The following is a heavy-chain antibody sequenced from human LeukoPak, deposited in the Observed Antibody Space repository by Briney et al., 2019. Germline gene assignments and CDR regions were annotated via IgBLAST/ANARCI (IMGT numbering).Heavy chain of an antibody. CDR1: GGSIGSYF. CDR3: ARAGESLPPNYGMDV. V-gene: IGHV4-59*01. Sequence: SETLSLTCTVSGGSIGSYFWNWIRQPPGKGLEWIGYIYYSGSTNYNPSLKSRVTISVDTSKNQFSLKLSSVTAADAAVYYCARAGESLPPNYGMDVWGQGTTVTVSS. J-gene: IGHJ6*02. CDR2: IYYSGST. D-gene: IGHD3-10*01.